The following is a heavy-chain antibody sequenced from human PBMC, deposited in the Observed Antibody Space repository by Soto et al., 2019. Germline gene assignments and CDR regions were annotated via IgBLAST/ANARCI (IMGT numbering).Heavy chain of an antibody. Sequence: PGGSLRLSCAASGVTFSSYSRNWVRQAPGKGLEWVSSISSSSSYIYYADSVKGRFTISRDNAKNSPYLQMNSLRAEDTAVYYCARAPYYYDSSGYWAYWGQGTLVTVS. CDR2: ISSSSSYI. D-gene: IGHD3-22*01. CDR3: ARAPYYYDSSGYWAY. V-gene: IGHV3-21*01. J-gene: IGHJ4*02. CDR1: GVTFSSYS.